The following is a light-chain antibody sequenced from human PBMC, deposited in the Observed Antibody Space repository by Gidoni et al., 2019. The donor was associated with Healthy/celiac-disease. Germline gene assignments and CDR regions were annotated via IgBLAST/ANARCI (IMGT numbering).Light chain of an antibody. CDR1: QSISSY. Sequence: PMTQSPSSLSASVGDRLTITCRASQSISSYLNWYQQKPGKAPKLLIYAASSLQSGVPSRFSGSGSGTNFTLTISSLHPEDFATFYCQQSYNTPYTFGQGTKLEIK. CDR3: QQSYNTPYT. J-gene: IGKJ2*01. CDR2: AAS. V-gene: IGKV1-39*01.